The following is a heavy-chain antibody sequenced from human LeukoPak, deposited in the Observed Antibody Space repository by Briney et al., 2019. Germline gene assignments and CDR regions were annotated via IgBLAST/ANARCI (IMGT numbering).Heavy chain of an antibody. J-gene: IGHJ3*02. Sequence: PSETLSLTCTVSGGSISSYYWSWIRQPPGKGLEWIGYIYYSGSTNYNPSLKSRVTISVDTSKNQFSLKLSSVTAADTAVYYCARVGDTIFGVVHAFDIWGQGTMVTVSS. V-gene: IGHV4-59*01. CDR1: GGSISSYY. D-gene: IGHD3-3*01. CDR2: IYYSGST. CDR3: ARVGDTIFGVVHAFDI.